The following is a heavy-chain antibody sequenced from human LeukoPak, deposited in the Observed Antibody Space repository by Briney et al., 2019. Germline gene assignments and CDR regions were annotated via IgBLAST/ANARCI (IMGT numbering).Heavy chain of an antibody. J-gene: IGHJ6*02. Sequence: PSETLSLTCTVSGGSITSYYWSWIRQPAGKGLEWIGRIYSSGSTNYNPSLKSRITMSVDTSKNQFALKLNSVTAADTAVYYCARYDYGDSPDYYYYGLDVWGQGTTVTVSS. CDR1: GGSITSYY. V-gene: IGHV4-4*07. CDR2: IYSSGST. D-gene: IGHD4-17*01. CDR3: ARYDYGDSPDYYYYGLDV.